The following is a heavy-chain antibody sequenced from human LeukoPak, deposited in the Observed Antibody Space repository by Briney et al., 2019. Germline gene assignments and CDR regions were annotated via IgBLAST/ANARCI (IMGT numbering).Heavy chain of an antibody. CDR2: MNPNSGNT. J-gene: IGHJ4*02. D-gene: IGHD3-3*01. CDR1: GYTFTSYD. CDR3: ARGKHYDFWSAYPDFDY. Sequence: ASVKVSCKASGYTFTSYDINCVRQATGQGLEWMGWMNPNSGNTGYAQKFQGRVTMTRNTSISTAYMELSSLRSEDTAVYYCARGKHYDFWSAYPDFDYWGQGTLVTVSS. V-gene: IGHV1-8*01.